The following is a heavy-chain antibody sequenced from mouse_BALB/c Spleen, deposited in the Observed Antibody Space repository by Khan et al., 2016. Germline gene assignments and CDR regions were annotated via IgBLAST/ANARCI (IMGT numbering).Heavy chain of an antibody. CDR3: TRKGIFYGTDDFDS. Sequence: VQLQQSGAELVRPGASVTLSCKASGYTFSDYEMHWVKQTPVHGLQWIGSIDPETGGTAYNQKFKGQATLTAGRSSSTSYMELRSLTSEDSAVDYCTRKGIFYGTDDFDSWGQGTTLTVSS. V-gene: IGHV1-15*01. J-gene: IGHJ2*01. D-gene: IGHD2-1*01. CDR1: GYTFSDYE. CDR2: IDPETGGT.